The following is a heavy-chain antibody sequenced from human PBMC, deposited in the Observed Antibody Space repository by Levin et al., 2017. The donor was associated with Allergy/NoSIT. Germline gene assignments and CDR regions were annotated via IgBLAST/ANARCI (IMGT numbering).Heavy chain of an antibody. CDR3: ARVLRFYYYYYMDV. Sequence: GESLKISCAASGFTFSSYGMHWVRQAPGKGLEWVAVIWDDGYKKYYADSVKGRFTISRDNSKNTLYLQMNSLRAEDTAVDYCARVLRFYYYYYMDVWGKGTTVTV. CDR1: GFTFSSYG. J-gene: IGHJ6*03. CDR2: IWDDGYKK. V-gene: IGHV3-33*01. D-gene: IGHD5-12*01.